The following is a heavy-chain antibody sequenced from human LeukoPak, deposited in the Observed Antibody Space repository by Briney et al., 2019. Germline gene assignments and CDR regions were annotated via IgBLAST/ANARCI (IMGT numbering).Heavy chain of an antibody. J-gene: IGHJ4*02. D-gene: IGHD5-12*01. CDR1: GFTFGDYA. CDR3: TRPDDVDIVATMYY. CDR2: IRSKAYGGTT. V-gene: IGHV3-49*04. Sequence: GGSLRLSCTASGFTFGDYAMSWVRQAPGKGLEWVGFIRSKAYGGTTEYAASVKGRFTISRDDSKSIAYLQMNSLKTEDTAVYCCTRPDDVDIVATMYYWGQGTLVTVSS.